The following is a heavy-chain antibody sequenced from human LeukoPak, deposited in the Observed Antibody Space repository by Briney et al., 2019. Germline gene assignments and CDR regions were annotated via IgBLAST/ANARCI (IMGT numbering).Heavy chain of an antibody. D-gene: IGHD3-10*01. Sequence: PSETLSLTCAVYGGSFSDYYWSWIRQSPGKGLEWIGEINHSGSTKYNPSLKSRVATSIDTSKNQLSLHLTSVTAADTAVYYCARGGATPMVFRYWGRGTLVTVSS. CDR2: INHSGST. CDR1: GGSFSDYY. CDR3: ARGGATPMVFRY. V-gene: IGHV4-34*01. J-gene: IGHJ4*02.